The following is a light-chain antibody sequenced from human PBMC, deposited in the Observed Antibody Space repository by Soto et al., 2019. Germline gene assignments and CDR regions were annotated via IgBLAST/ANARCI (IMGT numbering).Light chain of an antibody. J-gene: IGKJ5*01. CDR3: QQYGSSLSMT. CDR2: GAS. Sequence: EIVLTQSPGTLSLSPGERATLSCRASQSVSSSYLAWYQQKPGQAPRLLIYGASSRATGIPDRFSGSGSGTDFTLTISRLEPQAFAVYYCQQYGSSLSMTFGQGTRLEIK. CDR1: QSVSSSY. V-gene: IGKV3-20*01.